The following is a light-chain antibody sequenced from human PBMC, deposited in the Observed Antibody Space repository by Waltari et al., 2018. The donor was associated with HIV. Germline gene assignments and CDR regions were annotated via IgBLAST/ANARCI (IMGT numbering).Light chain of an antibody. J-gene: IGLJ2*01. CDR1: NIGTKS. Sequence: SYVLTQPPSVSVAPGKTARLTCGGNNIGTKSLHWYQQKPGQAPGLVIYYDSDRPSGIPERFSGSNSGNSATLTIIRVEAGDEADYYCQVWDPSGDHLIFGGGTKLTVL. V-gene: IGLV3-21*04. CDR2: YDS. CDR3: QVWDPSGDHLI.